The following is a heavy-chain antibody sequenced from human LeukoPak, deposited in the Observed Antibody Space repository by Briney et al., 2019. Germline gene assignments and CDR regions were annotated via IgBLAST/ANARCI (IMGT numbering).Heavy chain of an antibody. CDR3: ARADTAMLTPYFYYFGMDV. Sequence: GGSLRLSCVASEFTFNSYAMSWVRQAPGKGLEWVSGISASGDSIYYVDSVKGRFTISRDNSKNTLYLQMNSLRAEDTAVYYCARADTAMLTPYFYYFGMDVWGQGTTVTVSS. J-gene: IGHJ6*02. CDR1: EFTFNSYA. CDR2: ISASGDSI. V-gene: IGHV3-23*01. D-gene: IGHD5-18*01.